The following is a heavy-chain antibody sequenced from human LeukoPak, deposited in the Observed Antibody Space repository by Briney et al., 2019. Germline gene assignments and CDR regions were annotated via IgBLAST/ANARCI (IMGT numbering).Heavy chain of an antibody. V-gene: IGHV4-59*12. CDR1: GGSISSYY. CDR3: ARATKLRGSDY. J-gene: IGHJ4*02. Sequence: SETLSLTCTVSGGSISSYYLLWIRQPPGKGLEWVGYIYYSGSTNYNPSLKSRVTISVDTSKNQSSLTLSSVTTADTAGYYCARATKLRGSDYWGQGTLVTAS. CDR2: IYYSGST. D-gene: IGHD4-23*01.